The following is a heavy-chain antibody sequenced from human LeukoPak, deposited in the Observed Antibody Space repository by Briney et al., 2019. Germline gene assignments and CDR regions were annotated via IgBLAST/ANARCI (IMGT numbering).Heavy chain of an antibody. J-gene: IGHJ4*02. CDR2: IRNSSSHI. CDR1: GFTFSRYT. V-gene: IGHV3-21*01. D-gene: IGHD2-21*02. CDR3: ARVQSSIVMSPIPTFDY. Sequence: GGSLRLSCKVSGFTFSRYTMNWVRQAPGKGLEWVSSIRNSSSHIFYADSVKGRFIISRDNAQNSLFLQMNSLRPEDTAVYYCARVQSSIVMSPIPTFDYWGQGILVTVSS.